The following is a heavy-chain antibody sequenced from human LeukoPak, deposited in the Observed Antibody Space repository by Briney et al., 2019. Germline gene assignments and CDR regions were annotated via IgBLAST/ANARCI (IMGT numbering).Heavy chain of an antibody. CDR2: IFYSGST. J-gene: IGHJ1*01. CDR3: AITRLAEGSTEYFQH. D-gene: IGHD1-14*01. Sequence: PSENLSLTCTVSGGSISSYYWSWIRQPPGKGLEWIGYIFYSGSTYYNPSLKSRVTISVDTSRNQFSLKLSSVTAADTAVYYCAITRLAEGSTEYFQHWGQGTLVTVS. CDR1: GGSISSYY. V-gene: IGHV4-59*08.